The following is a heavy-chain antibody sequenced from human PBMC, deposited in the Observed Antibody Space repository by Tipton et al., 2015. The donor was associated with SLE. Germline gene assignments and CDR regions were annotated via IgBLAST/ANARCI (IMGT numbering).Heavy chain of an antibody. CDR2: IYYSGST. CDR3: ARHAGGVATPFDY. CDR1: GGSISSGGYY. Sequence: TLSLTCTVSGGSISSGGYYWSWIRQHPGKGLEWIGYIYYSGSTYYNPSLKSRVTISVDTSKNQFSLKPSSVTAADTAVYYCARHAGGVATPFDYWGQGTLVTVSS. J-gene: IGHJ4*02. D-gene: IGHD5-12*01. V-gene: IGHV4-31*03.